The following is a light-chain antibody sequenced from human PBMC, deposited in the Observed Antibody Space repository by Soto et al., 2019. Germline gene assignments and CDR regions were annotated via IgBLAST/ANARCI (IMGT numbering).Light chain of an antibody. J-gene: IGLJ3*02. V-gene: IGLV1-40*01. CDR3: QSYYSSRSGSGV. CDR1: SSNIGAGYD. CDR2: GNR. Sequence: QSVLTQPPSVSGAPGQKLTISCTGSSSNIGAGYDVQWYQQLPGTAPKLLIYGNRHRPSGVPDRFSASKSGTSASLAITGLQPEDEAEYYCQSYYSSRSGSGVFGGGTKLTVL.